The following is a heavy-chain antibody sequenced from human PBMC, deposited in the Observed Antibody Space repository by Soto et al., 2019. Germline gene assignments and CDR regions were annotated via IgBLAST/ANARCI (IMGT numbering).Heavy chain of an antibody. Sequence: PGGSLRLSCAASGFTFSSYSMNWVRQAPGKGLEWVSYISSSSSTIYYADSVKGRFTISRDNAKNSLYLQMNSLRDEDTAVYYCARLTSYYDFWSGYPPGLGMDVWGQGTTVTVSS. V-gene: IGHV3-48*02. D-gene: IGHD3-3*01. CDR1: GFTFSSYS. J-gene: IGHJ6*02. CDR3: ARLTSYYDFWSGYPPGLGMDV. CDR2: ISSSSSTI.